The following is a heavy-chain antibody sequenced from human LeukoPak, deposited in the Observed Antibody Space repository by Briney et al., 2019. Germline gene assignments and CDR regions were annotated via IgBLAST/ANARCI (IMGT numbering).Heavy chain of an antibody. CDR3: ARRHTHSGYEFDY. Sequence: GGSLKISFKGSGSGFTSYWIGWVRRRPGKGLEWMGIIYPGDSDTRYSPSFQGQVTISADKSISTAYLQWSSLKASDTAMYYCARRHTHSGYEFDYWGQGTLVTVSS. D-gene: IGHD5-12*01. J-gene: IGHJ4*02. CDR1: GSGFTSYW. V-gene: IGHV5-51*01. CDR2: IYPGDSDT.